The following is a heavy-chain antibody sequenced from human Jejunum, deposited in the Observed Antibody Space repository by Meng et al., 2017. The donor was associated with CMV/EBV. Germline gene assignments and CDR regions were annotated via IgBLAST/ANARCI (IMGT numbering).Heavy chain of an antibody. D-gene: IGHD3-10*02. CDR3: ARDQDTTMLAY. Sequence: CTVSGGSMSNYYWSWIRQPPGKGLEWIGYIYYSGSTNYNPSLKSRVTISVDTSKNQFSLKLSSVTAADTAVYYCARDQDTTMLAYWGQGTLVTVSS. J-gene: IGHJ4*02. CDR1: GGSMSNYY. CDR2: IYYSGST. V-gene: IGHV4-59*01.